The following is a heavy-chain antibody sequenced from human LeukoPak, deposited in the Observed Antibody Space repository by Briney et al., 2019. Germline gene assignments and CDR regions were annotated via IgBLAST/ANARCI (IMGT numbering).Heavy chain of an antibody. CDR2: IYHSGST. D-gene: IGHD4-17*01. J-gene: IGHJ6*03. CDR3: ARGGAIGDRNYYYYMDV. V-gene: IGHV4-4*02. Sequence: PSGTLSLTCAVSGGSISSSNWWSWVRQPPGKGPEWIGEIYHSGSTNYNPSLKSRVTISVDTSKNQFSLKLSSVTAADTAVYYCARGGAIGDRNYYYYMDVWGKGTTVTISS. CDR1: GGSISSSNW.